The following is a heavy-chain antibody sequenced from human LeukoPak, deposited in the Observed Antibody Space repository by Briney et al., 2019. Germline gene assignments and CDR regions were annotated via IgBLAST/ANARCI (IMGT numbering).Heavy chain of an antibody. V-gene: IGHV1-69*02. Sequence: ASVKVSCKASGGTFSSYTISWVRQAPGQGLEWMGRIIPILGIANYAQKFQGRVTITADKSTSTAYVELSSLRSEDTAVYYCASPRALYCSSTSCQTANGAFDIRGQGTMVTVSS. CDR2: IIPILGIA. CDR1: GGTFSSYT. J-gene: IGHJ3*02. D-gene: IGHD2-2*01. CDR3: ASPRALYCSSTSCQTANGAFDI.